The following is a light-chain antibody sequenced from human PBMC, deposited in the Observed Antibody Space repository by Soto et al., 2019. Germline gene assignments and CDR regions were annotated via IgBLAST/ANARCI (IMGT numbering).Light chain of an antibody. J-gene: IGLJ1*01. Sequence: QSALTQPASVSGSPGQSITISCTGTSSDVGGYNYVSWYQQHPGKAHKLMIYEVSNRPSGVSNRFSGSKSSNTASLTISGLKAEDEAAYSCSSYTSSSTLYVFGTGTKVTVL. V-gene: IGLV2-14*01. CDR1: SSDVGGYNY. CDR3: SSYTSSSTLYV. CDR2: EVS.